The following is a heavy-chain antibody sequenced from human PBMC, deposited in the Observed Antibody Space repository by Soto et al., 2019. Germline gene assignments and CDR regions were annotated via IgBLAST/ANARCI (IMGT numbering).Heavy chain of an antibody. CDR2: INHSGST. CDR1: GGSFSGYY. CDR3: AREKITGLFDY. J-gene: IGHJ4*02. D-gene: IGHD2-8*02. Sequence: SETLSLTCAVFGGSFSGYYWTWIRQPPGTGLEWIGEINHSGSTNYNPSLKSRVTISVDTSKNQFSLKLTSVTAADTAVYYCAREKITGLFDYWGQGTLVTVSS. V-gene: IGHV4-34*01.